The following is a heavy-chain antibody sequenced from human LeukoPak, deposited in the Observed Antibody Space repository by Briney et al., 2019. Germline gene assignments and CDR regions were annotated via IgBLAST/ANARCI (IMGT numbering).Heavy chain of an antibody. CDR3: AKSHPADMMGIAY. J-gene: IGHJ4*02. Sequence: GGSLRLSCAASGFTFSSYSLNWVRQAPGKGLEWVSSISTSSSYIYYADSVKGRFTISRDNARNSLYLHMNSLRAEDTAVYYCAKSHPADMMGIAYWGQGTLVTVSS. V-gene: IGHV3-21*01. D-gene: IGHD3-16*01. CDR1: GFTFSSYS. CDR2: ISTSSSYI.